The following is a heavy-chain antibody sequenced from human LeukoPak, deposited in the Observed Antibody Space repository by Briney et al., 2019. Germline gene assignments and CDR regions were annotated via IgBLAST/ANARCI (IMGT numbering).Heavy chain of an antibody. Sequence: GRSLRLSCAASGFTFDDYAMHWVRQAPGKGLEWVSGISWNSGSIGYADSVKGRFTISRDNAKNSLYLQMNSLRDEDTALYYCAKDGNYYDSSGYYYYFDYWGQGTLVTVSS. J-gene: IGHJ4*02. D-gene: IGHD3-22*01. CDR3: AKDGNYYDSSGYYYYFDY. CDR2: ISWNSGSI. CDR1: GFTFDDYA. V-gene: IGHV3-9*01.